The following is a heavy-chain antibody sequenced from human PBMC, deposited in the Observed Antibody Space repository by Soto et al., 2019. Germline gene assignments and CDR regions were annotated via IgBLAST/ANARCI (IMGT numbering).Heavy chain of an antibody. CDR3: ARCEGNTAMVTYVFDN. CDR2: IYYSGST. D-gene: IGHD5-18*01. Sequence: SETLSLTCTVSGGSISSGGYYWSWIRQHPGKGLEWIGYIYYSGSTYYNPSLKSRVTISVDTSKNQFSLKLSSVTAADTAVYYCARCEGNTAMVTYVFDNWGQGTLVSVSS. J-gene: IGHJ3*02. CDR1: GGSISSGGYY. V-gene: IGHV4-31*03.